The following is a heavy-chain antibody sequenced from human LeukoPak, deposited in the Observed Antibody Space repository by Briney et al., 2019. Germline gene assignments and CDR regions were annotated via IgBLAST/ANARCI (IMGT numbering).Heavy chain of an antibody. Sequence: KPSETLSLTCAVYGGSFSGYYWSWIRQPPGKGLEWIGEINHSGSTNYNPSLKSRVTISVDTSKNQFSLKLSSVTAADTAVYYCARGRLAISRNWFDPWGQGTLVTVSS. CDR1: GGSFSGYY. D-gene: IGHD5-12*01. CDR2: INHSGST. V-gene: IGHV4-34*01. CDR3: ARGRLAISRNWFDP. J-gene: IGHJ5*02.